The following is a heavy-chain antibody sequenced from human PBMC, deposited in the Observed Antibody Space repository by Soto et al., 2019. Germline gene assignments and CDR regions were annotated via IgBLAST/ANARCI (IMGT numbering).Heavy chain of an antibody. J-gene: IGHJ5*01. CDR3: VIVGPGVWFEP. D-gene: IGHD1-26*01. Sequence: PGGSLRLSCAASGFSVSSNYMSWVRQTPGKGLECVSVIYSGGNTYYADSVKGRFTLSRDNSKNTLYLQMYSMIAEETAAYYCVIVGPGVWFEPWGQGALVTVSS. CDR2: IYSGGNT. V-gene: IGHV3-53*01. CDR1: GFSVSSNY.